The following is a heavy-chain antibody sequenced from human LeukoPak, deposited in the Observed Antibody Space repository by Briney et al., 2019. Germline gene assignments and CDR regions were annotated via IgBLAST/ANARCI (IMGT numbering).Heavy chain of an antibody. CDR2: IKQDGSEK. D-gene: IGHD6-19*01. CDR1: GFTFSSYW. Sequence: AGGSLRLSCAGSGFTFSSYWMSWVRQAPGKGLEWVANIKQDGSEKYYVDSVKGRFTISRDNAKNSLYLQMNSLRAEDTAVYYCARIQQQGSGLFDYWGQGTLVTVSS. V-gene: IGHV3-7*01. CDR3: ARIQQQGSGLFDY. J-gene: IGHJ4*02.